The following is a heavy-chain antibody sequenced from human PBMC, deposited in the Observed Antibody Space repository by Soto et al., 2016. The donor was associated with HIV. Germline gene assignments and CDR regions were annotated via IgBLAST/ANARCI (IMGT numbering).Heavy chain of an antibody. D-gene: IGHD4-17*01. CDR2: ISGSGGST. CDR1: GFTFSSYA. Sequence: EVQLLESGGGLVQPGGSLRLSCAASGFTFSSYAMSWVRQAPGKGLEWVSAISGSGGSTYYADSVKGRFTISRDNSKNTLYLQMNSLRAEDTAVYYCAKGGNDYGDYSNNDAFDIWGQGTMGHRLF. CDR3: AKGGNDYGDYSNNDAFDI. J-gene: IGHJ3*02. V-gene: IGHV3-23*01.